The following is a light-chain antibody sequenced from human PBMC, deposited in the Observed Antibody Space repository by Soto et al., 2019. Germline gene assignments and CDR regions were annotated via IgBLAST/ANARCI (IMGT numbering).Light chain of an antibody. CDR3: QSYNDWPFT. J-gene: IGKJ2*01. CDR2: GAS. V-gene: IGKV3-15*01. Sequence: EIVMTQSPATLSVSPGERVTLSCRASESLSTYLAWYQQKPGQAPRLLIYGASTKATGIHARFSGSGSATDFTLTISILQSEDFAVYYCQSYNDWPFTFGQGTKLEI. CDR1: ESLSTY.